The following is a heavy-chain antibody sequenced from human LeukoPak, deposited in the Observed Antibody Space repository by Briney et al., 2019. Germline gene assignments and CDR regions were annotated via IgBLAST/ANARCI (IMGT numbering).Heavy chain of an antibody. CDR1: GASVSSGGCY. V-gene: IGHV4-61*08. J-gene: IGHJ4*02. CDR2: IYYSGST. D-gene: IGHD3-10*01. CDR3: ARRGGSGRSFDY. Sequence: PSETLSLTCTVSGASVSSGGCYWSWLRQPPGKGLGWIGYIYYSGSTNYNPSLKSRVTISVDTSKNQFSLKVSSVTAADTAVYYCARRGGSGRSFDYWGQGTLVTVSS.